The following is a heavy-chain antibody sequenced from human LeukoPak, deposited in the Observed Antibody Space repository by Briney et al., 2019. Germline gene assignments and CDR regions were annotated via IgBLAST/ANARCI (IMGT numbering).Heavy chain of an antibody. J-gene: IGHJ4*02. D-gene: IGHD2-15*01. CDR3: ARETIVMMEAATYLDY. V-gene: IGHV3-21*06. Sequence: PGGSLRLSFAASGFTSSSYSMDWFRQAPGKGLKWVSSIDRSSSNIYCGDSMKGRFTTSRDNANHALYLQMNSLRPEDTAVYYCARETIVMMEAATYLDYWGPGTLVTVSS. CDR1: GFTSSSYS. CDR2: IDRSSSNI.